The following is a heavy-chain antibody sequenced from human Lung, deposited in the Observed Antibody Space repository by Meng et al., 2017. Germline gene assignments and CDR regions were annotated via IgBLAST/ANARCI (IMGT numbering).Heavy chain of an antibody. V-gene: IGHV4-34*01. D-gene: IGHD6-25*01. Sequence: QGHLQQGGAGLLKPSETLSLTCVVSGGSFSDYYWSWIRQPPGKGLEWIGEINHSGSTNYNPSLESRATISVDTSQNNLSLELSGLRSDDTAMYYCARDEDISAAGKLFGDYWGQGTLVTVSS. CDR3: ARDEDISAAGKLFGDY. CDR1: GGSFSDYY. J-gene: IGHJ4*02. CDR2: INHSGST.